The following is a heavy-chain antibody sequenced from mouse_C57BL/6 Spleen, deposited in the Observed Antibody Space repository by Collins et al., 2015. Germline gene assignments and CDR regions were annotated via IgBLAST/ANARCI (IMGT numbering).Heavy chain of an antibody. D-gene: IGHD2-1*01. CDR2: INTETGEP. CDR3: ARGGNYEAWFAY. Sequence: QIQLVQSGPELKKPGETVKISCKASGYTFTDYSMHWVKQAPGKGLKWMGWINTETGEPTYADDFKGRFAFSLETSASTAYLQINNIKNEDTATYFCARGGNYEAWFAYWGQGTLVTVSA. CDR1: GYTFTDYS. J-gene: IGHJ3*01. V-gene: IGHV9-2-1*01.